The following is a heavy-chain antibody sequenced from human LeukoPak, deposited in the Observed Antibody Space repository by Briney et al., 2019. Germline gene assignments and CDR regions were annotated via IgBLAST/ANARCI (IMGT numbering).Heavy chain of an antibody. Sequence: GGSLRLSCAASGFTFSNYAMSWVRQAPGKGLEWVSAISGSGGTIYYADSVKGRFTISRDNAKNSLYLQMNSLRAEDTAVYYCAELGITMIGGVWGKGTTVTISS. D-gene: IGHD3-10*02. V-gene: IGHV3-23*01. CDR1: GFTFSNYA. CDR2: ISGSGGTI. J-gene: IGHJ6*04. CDR3: AELGITMIGGV.